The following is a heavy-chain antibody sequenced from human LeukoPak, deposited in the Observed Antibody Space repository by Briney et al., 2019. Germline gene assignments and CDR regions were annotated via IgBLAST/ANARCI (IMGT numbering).Heavy chain of an antibody. J-gene: IGHJ5*02. D-gene: IGHD4-17*01. CDR2: IYYTGST. V-gene: IGHV4-59*01. CDR3: SRAADSGDYVLS. Sequence: SETLSLTCTVSGGSISSYFWSWIRQPPGKGLEWIGYIYYTGSTNYNPSLKSRVTISVDTSKNQFSLKLSPVTAADTAVYYCSRAADSGDYVLSWGQGTLVTVSS. CDR1: GGSISSYF.